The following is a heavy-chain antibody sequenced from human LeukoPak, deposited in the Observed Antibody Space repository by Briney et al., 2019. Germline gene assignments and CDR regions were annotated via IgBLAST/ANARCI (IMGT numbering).Heavy chain of an antibody. CDR3: ARRYYDYVWGSYRFDY. J-gene: IGHJ4*02. D-gene: IGHD3-16*02. V-gene: IGHV4-39*01. CDR2: IYYSGST. CDR1: GGSISSSSYS. Sequence: SETLSLTCTVSGGSISSSSYSWGWIRQPPGKGLEWIGSIYYSGSTYYNPSLKSRVTISVDTSKNQFSLKLSSVTAADTAVYYCARRYYDYVWGSYRFDYWGQGTLVTVSS.